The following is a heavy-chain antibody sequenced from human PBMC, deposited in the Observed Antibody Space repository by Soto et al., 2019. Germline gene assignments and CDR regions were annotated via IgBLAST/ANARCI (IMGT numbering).Heavy chain of an antibody. CDR2: IYWDDDK. CDR3: AHIPNYYQYDWFDP. Sequence: QITLKESGPTLVKPTQTLTLTCTFSGFSLTTRGVGVGWIRQPPGKALECLALIYWDDDKRYSPSLQSRLSITKDTSKNQVVLTMTNVDPVDRATYYCAHIPNYYQYDWFDPWGQGTLVSVSS. CDR1: GFSLTTRGVG. V-gene: IGHV2-5*02. J-gene: IGHJ5*02. D-gene: IGHD3-16*01.